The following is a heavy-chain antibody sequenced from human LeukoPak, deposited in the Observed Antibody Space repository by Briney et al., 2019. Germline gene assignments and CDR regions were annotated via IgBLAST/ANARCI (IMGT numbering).Heavy chain of an antibody. CDR3: ARSYYYDSSHTVDY. Sequence: GGSLRLSCAASGFTFTSYGMHWVRQAPGKGLEWVAVIWYDGSNKYYADSVKGRFTISRDNSKNTLYLQMNSLRAEDTAVYYCARSYYYDSSHTVDYWGQGTLVTVSS. J-gene: IGHJ4*02. V-gene: IGHV3-33*08. CDR2: IWYDGSNK. D-gene: IGHD3-22*01. CDR1: GFTFTSYG.